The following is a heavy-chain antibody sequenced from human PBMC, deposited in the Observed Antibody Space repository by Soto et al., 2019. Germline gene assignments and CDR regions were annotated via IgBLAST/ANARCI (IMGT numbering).Heavy chain of an antibody. CDR2: TYYRSKWYN. D-gene: IGHD4-17*01. Sequence: SQTLXLTCSISGDSVSTNGAAWNWIRQSPSRGLEWLGRTYYRSKWYNDYAVSVKSRITINPDTSKSQFSLQLNSVTPEDTAVYYCARDKHDYFNRGIGFDTWGQGILVTVSS. CDR3: ARDKHDYFNRGIGFDT. V-gene: IGHV6-1*01. J-gene: IGHJ5*02. CDR1: GDSVSTNGAA.